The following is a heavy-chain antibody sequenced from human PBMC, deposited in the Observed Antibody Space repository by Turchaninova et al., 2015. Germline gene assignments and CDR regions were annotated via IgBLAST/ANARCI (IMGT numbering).Heavy chain of an antibody. CDR1: GGSFSGYY. CDR2: INHSGST. V-gene: IGHV4-34*01. D-gene: IGHD2-2*01. Sequence: QVQLQQWGAGLLKPSETLSLTCAVYGGSFSGYYGSWIRQPPGKGLEWIGEINHSGSTNYNPSLKSRVTISVDTSKNQFSLKLSSVTAADTAVYYCAREDCSSSICYPLDYWGQGTLVTVSS. CDR3: AREDCSSSICYPLDY. J-gene: IGHJ4*02.